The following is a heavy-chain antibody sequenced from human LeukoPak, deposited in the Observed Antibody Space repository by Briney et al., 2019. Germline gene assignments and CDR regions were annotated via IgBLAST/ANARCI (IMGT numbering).Heavy chain of an antibody. CDR1: GGTSSSYA. D-gene: IGHD4-17*01. CDR3: ARTVTTASGLVSSVNWFDP. J-gene: IGHJ5*02. CDR2: IIPIFGIA. Sequence: SVKVSCKAPGGTSSSYAISWVRQAPGQGLEWMGRIIPIFGIANYAQKFQGRVTITADKSTSTAYMELSSLRSEDTAVYYCARTVTTASGLVSSVNWFDPWGQGTLVTVSS. V-gene: IGHV1-69*04.